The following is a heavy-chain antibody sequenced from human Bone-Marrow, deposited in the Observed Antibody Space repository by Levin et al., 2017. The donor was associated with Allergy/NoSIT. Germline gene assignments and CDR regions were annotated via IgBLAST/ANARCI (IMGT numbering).Heavy chain of an antibody. V-gene: IGHV3-48*03. CDR2: ISSLGYTI. CDR3: ARGGQTNTFFDY. D-gene: IGHD1/OR15-1a*01. CDR1: GFSFSSYE. Sequence: PSETLSLTCAVSGFSFSSYEMNWVRQAPGKGLEWISYISSLGYTIYNADSVKGRFTISRDNAKNSLFLQMNSLRAEDTAIYYCARGGQTNTFFDYWGQGTLVTVSS. J-gene: IGHJ4*02.